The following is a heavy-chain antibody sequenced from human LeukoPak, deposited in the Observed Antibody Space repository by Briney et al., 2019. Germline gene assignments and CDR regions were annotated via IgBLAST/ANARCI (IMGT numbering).Heavy chain of an antibody. CDR3: ASIAVAGPGVDY. D-gene: IGHD6-19*01. CDR2: ISGSGGST. Sequence: GGSLRLSCAASGFTFSSYAMSWVRQAPGKGLEWVSAISGSGGSTYYADSVKGRFTISRDNAKNSLYLQMNSLRAEDTAVYYCASIAVAGPGVDYWGQGTLVTVSS. CDR1: GFTFSSYA. J-gene: IGHJ4*02. V-gene: IGHV3-23*01.